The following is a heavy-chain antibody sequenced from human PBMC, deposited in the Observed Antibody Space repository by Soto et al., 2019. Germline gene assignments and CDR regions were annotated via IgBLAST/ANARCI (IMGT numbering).Heavy chain of an antibody. CDR1: GFTFSNYG. Sequence: LRLSCAASGFTFSNYGMHWVRQAPGKGLEWVAVIWYDGTNKYYADSVKGRFTISRDDSKNTLYLQMNSLRAEDTAVYYCARDHSGYYFDYWGQGALVTVSS. J-gene: IGHJ4*02. CDR3: ARDHSGYYFDY. CDR2: IWYDGTNK. V-gene: IGHV3-33*01. D-gene: IGHD5-12*01.